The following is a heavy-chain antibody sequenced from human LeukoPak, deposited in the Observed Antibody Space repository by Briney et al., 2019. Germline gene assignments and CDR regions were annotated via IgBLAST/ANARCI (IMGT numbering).Heavy chain of an antibody. CDR1: GFTFSNYA. J-gene: IGHJ5*02. Sequence: GGSLRLSCAASGFTFSNYAMNWVRQAPGKGLACVSTITGSGGTTYYADSVKGRFTISRDNSKNTLYLQMNSLRAEDTAVYYCAKDPRPFSTACWFDPWGQGTLVTVSS. CDR3: AKDPRPFSTACWFDP. CDR2: ITGSGGTT. V-gene: IGHV3-23*01. D-gene: IGHD2-2*01.